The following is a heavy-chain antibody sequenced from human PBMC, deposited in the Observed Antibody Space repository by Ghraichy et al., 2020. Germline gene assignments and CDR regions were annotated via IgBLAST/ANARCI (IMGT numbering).Heavy chain of an antibody. CDR1: GYTFTGYY. CDR2: INPNSGGT. J-gene: IGHJ6*02. D-gene: IGHD6-13*01. V-gene: IGHV1-2*04. CDR3: ASMGPAAGTRYYYYGMDV. Sequence: ASVKVSCKASGYTFTGYYMHWVRQAPGQGLEWMGWINPNSGGTNYAQKFQGWVTMTRDTSISTAYMELSRLRSDDTAVYYCASMGPAAGTRYYYYGMDVWGQGTTVTVAS.